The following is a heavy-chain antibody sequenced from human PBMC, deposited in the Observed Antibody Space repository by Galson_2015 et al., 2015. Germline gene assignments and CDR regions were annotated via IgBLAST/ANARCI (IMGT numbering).Heavy chain of an antibody. CDR1: GFTFDDYT. J-gene: IGHJ4*02. CDR3: ASPWGRKSESY. CDR2: ISWDGGST. D-gene: IGHD3-16*01. Sequence: SLRLSCAASGFTFDDYTMHWVRQAPGKGLEWVSLISWDGGSTYYADSVKGRFTISRDNSKNTMYLQMNSLRAEDTAVYYCASPWGRKSESYWGQETLVTVSS. V-gene: IGHV3-43*01.